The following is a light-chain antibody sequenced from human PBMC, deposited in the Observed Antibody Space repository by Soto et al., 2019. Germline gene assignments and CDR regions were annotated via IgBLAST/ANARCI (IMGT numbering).Light chain of an antibody. CDR3: VLYMGSGICV. CDR2: STN. Sequence: TVVTQEPSFSVSPGGTVTLTCGLSSGSVSTSYYPSWYQQTPGQAPRTLIYSTNTRSSGVPDRFSGSILGNKAALTITWAQSDDESDYYCVLYMGSGICVFGGGTKLTVL. J-gene: IGLJ3*02. V-gene: IGLV8-61*01. CDR1: SGSVSTSYY.